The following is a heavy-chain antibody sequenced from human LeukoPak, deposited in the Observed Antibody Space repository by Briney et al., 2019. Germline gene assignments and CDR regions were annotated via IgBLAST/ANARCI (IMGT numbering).Heavy chain of an antibody. D-gene: IGHD5-24*01. J-gene: IGHJ4*02. V-gene: IGHV4-59*10. CDR2: IYRSGST. CDR1: GGSFSGYY. CDR3: ASRGDGYNSYFDY. Sequence: PSETLSLTCAVYGGSFSGYYWSWIRQPAGKGLEWIGHIYRSGSTNYNPSLKSRVTISVDTSKNQFSLKLSSVTAADTAVYYCASRGDGYNSYFDYWGQGTLVTVSS.